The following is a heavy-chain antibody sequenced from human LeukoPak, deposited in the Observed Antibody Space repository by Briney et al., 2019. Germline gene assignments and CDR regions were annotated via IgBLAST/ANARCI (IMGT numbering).Heavy chain of an antibody. J-gene: IGHJ4*02. CDR3: ASRPDTAMVTDHHEPGDY. Sequence: GGSLRLSCAASGFTFSSYSMNWVRQAPGKGLEWVSYISSSSSTIYYADSVKGRFTISRDNAKNSLYLQMNSLRAEDTAVYYCASRPDTAMVTDHHEPGDYWGQGTLVTVSS. D-gene: IGHD5-18*01. V-gene: IGHV3-48*01. CDR2: ISSSSSTI. CDR1: GFTFSSYS.